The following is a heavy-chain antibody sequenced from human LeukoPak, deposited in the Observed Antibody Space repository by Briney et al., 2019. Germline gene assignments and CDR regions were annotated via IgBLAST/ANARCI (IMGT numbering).Heavy chain of an antibody. Sequence: GASVKVSCKASGYTFTSYGISWVRQAPGQGLEWMGWISAYNGNTNYAQKLQGRVTMTTDTSTSTAYMELRSLRSDDTAVYYCARDPYTERRLERSRLGAYWGQGTLVTVSS. V-gene: IGHV1-18*01. CDR3: ARDPYTERRLERSRLGAY. J-gene: IGHJ4*02. CDR1: GYTFTSYG. CDR2: ISAYNGNT. D-gene: IGHD3-3*01.